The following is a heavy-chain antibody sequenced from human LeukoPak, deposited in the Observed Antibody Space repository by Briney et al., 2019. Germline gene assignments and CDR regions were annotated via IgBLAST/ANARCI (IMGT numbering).Heavy chain of an antibody. V-gene: IGHV1-18*01. CDR2: VSNYDGRT. Sequence: ASVEVSCKASGYNFIDYGISWARQAPGQGPEWVGWVSNYDGRTNYAQKFQGRVTMTTDTSTSTAYMELRSLKSDDTAVYYCARDYYESSNNNFDVYDIWGQGTMVTVSS. D-gene: IGHD3-22*01. J-gene: IGHJ3*02. CDR1: GYNFIDYG. CDR3: ARDYYESSNNNFDVYDI.